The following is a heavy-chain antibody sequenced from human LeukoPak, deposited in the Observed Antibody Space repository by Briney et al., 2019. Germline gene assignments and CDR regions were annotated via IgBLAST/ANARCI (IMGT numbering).Heavy chain of an antibody. CDR2: ISGSGTSI. Sequence: GASLRLSCAASGFTFSNYEINWVRQAPGRGLEWISYISGSGTSIYHANSVKGRFTISRDNAKNSVYLQMNSLRAEDTAVYYCARETYYGSGSYSDFALDYWGQGTLVTVSS. CDR1: GFTFSNYE. V-gene: IGHV3-48*03. D-gene: IGHD3-10*01. J-gene: IGHJ4*02. CDR3: ARETYYGSGSYSDFALDY.